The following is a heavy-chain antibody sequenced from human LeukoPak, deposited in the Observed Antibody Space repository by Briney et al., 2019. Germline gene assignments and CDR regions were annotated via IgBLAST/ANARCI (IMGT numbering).Heavy chain of an antibody. Sequence: GESLKISCKGSGYSFNTYWIGWVRQVPGRGLEWMGIIYPGGSDTRYSPSFQGPVTISVDKSISTAYLEWSSLTASDTAMYFCAKSRILRTTSDFDYWGQGTLVTVSS. J-gene: IGHJ4*02. CDR2: IYPGGSDT. D-gene: IGHD1-7*01. CDR3: AKSRILRTTSDFDY. V-gene: IGHV5-51*01. CDR1: GYSFNTYW.